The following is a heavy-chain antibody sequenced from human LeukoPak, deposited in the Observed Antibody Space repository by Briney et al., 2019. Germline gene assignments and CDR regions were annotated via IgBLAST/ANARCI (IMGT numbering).Heavy chain of an antibody. CDR2: MSYDGINK. J-gene: IGHJ4*02. V-gene: IGHV3-30-3*01. D-gene: IGHD3-22*01. CDR1: GFTFSSYA. CDR3: ARPATTFYYDRSGYWYFDY. Sequence: GRSLRLSCAASGFTFSSYAMHWVRQAPGKGLEWVAVMSYDGINKYYADSVKGRVTISRDNSQNTLYLQMNSLRVEDTAVYFCARPATTFYYDRSGYWYFDYWGQGTLVTVSS.